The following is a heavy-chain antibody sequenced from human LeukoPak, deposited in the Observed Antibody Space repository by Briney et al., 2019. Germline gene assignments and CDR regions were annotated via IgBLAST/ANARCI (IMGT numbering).Heavy chain of an antibody. J-gene: IGHJ6*02. D-gene: IGHD3-22*01. CDR1: GVTFSSYW. CDR2: INHNGNVN. Sequence: SGGSLRLSCAASGVTFSSYWMNWARQAPGKGLEWVASINHNGNVNYYVDSVKGRFTISRDNAKNSLYLQMNSLRAEDTAVYYCARDQGPNYYDSSGPPDGMDVWGQGTTVTVSS. V-gene: IGHV3-7*01. CDR3: ARDQGPNYYDSSGPPDGMDV.